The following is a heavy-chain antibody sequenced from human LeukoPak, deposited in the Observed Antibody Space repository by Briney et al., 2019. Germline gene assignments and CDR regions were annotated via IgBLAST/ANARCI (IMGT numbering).Heavy chain of an antibody. CDR2: ISSSSSYT. Sequence: NSGGSLRLSCAASGFTVSSNYMSWVRQAPGKGLEWVSSISSSSSYTYYADSVKGRFTISRDNAKNSLYLQMNSLRAEDTAVYYCARDKAYGAGGMDVWGKGTTVTVSS. V-gene: IGHV3-21*01. CDR1: GFTVSSNY. CDR3: ARDKAYGAGGMDV. D-gene: IGHD4-17*01. J-gene: IGHJ6*04.